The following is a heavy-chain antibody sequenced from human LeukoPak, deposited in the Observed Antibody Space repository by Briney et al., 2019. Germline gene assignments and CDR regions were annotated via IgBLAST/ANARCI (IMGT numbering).Heavy chain of an antibody. Sequence: PGGSLRLSCAASGFTFSSYAMSWVRQAPGKGLEWVSAISGSGGSTYYADSVKGRFTISRDNSKNTLYLQMNSPRAEDTAVYYCAKDGTATITFEYWGQGTLVTVSS. J-gene: IGHJ4*02. CDR1: GFTFSSYA. V-gene: IGHV3-23*01. CDR2: ISGSGGST. D-gene: IGHD1-1*01. CDR3: AKDGTATITFEY.